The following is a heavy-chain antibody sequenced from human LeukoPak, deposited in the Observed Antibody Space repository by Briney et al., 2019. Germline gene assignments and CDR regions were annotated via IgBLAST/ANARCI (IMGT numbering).Heavy chain of an antibody. J-gene: IGHJ4*02. CDR2: IIPIFGTA. D-gene: IGHD3-3*01. V-gene: IGHV1-69*06. CDR3: ARGVVISYYFDY. CDR1: GFTFSSYA. Sequence: GGSLRLSCAASGFTFSSYAISWVRQAPGQGLEWMGGIIPIFGTANYAQKFQGRVTITADKSTSTAYMELSSLRSEDTAVYYCARGVVISYYFDYWGQGTLVTVSS.